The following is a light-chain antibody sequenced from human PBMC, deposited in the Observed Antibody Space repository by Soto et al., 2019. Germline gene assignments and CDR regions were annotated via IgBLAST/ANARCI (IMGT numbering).Light chain of an antibody. J-gene: IGKJ3*01. CDR3: QQRSNLPFN. Sequence: EIGLTQSPATMSLSPGERATLSCRASQRVSSYLAWYQQKPGQAPRLLIYDASNRATGIPARFSGSGSGTDFTLTLSSLEPEDFAVYYCQQRSNLPFNSGPGTKVDIK. V-gene: IGKV3-11*01. CDR2: DAS. CDR1: QRVSSY.